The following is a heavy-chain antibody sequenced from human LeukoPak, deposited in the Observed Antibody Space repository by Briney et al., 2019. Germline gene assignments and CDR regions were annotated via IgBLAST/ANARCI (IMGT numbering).Heavy chain of an antibody. J-gene: IGHJ6*03. CDR3: AKDSHDWLFHSYMDV. Sequence: GGSLRLSCAASGFTFSSYGMHWVRQAPGKGLEWVAFIRYDGSNKYYADSVKGRFTISRDNSKNTLYLQMNSLRAEDTAVYYCAKDSHDWLFHSYMDVWGKGTTVTVSS. V-gene: IGHV3-30*02. CDR1: GFTFSSYG. D-gene: IGHD3-9*01. CDR2: IRYDGSNK.